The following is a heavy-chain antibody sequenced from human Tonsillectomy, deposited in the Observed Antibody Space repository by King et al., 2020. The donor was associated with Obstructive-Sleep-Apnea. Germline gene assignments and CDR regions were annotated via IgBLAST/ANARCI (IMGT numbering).Heavy chain of an antibody. CDR2: LKSKTDGGRT. V-gene: IGHV3-15*01. J-gene: IGHJ4*02. D-gene: IGHD3-10*01. Sequence: VQLVESGGGLGKPGGSLRLSCAAPGFAFNNAWMSWVRQAPGEGLDWVVPLKSKTDGGRTDYPAHVKGRFTISRDDSKKTLYLQMNSLKTEDTAVYYCTTVWHTWYGGPDFWGQGTLVTVSS. CDR3: TTVWHTWYGGPDF. CDR1: GFAFNNAW.